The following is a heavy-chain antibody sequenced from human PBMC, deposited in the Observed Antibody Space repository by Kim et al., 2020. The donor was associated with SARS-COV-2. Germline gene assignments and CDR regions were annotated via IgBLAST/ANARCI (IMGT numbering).Heavy chain of an antibody. CDR2: IIPIFGIA. D-gene: IGHD6-13*01. CDR1: GGTFSSYA. CDR3: ARDTRDSSPGHYYYYYYMDV. J-gene: IGHJ6*03. Sequence: SVKVSCKASGGTFSSYAISWVRQAPGQGLEWMGRIIPIFGIANYAQKFQGRVTITADKSTSTAYMELSSLRSEDTAVYYCARDTRDSSPGHYYYYYYMDVWGKGTTVTVAS. V-gene: IGHV1-69*04.